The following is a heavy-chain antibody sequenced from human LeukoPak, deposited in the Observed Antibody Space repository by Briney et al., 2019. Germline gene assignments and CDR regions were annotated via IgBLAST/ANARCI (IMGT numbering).Heavy chain of an antibody. Sequence: GGSLRLSCATAGFTFTTYWMSWVREAPGKGLEWVSSISSSSSSNIYYADSVKGRFTISRDNAKNSLYLQMNSLRAEDTAVYYCARDRSIVRGWVRGAGGAFDIWGQGTMVTVSS. D-gene: IGHD3-10*01. CDR2: ISSSSSSNI. CDR3: ARDRSIVRGWVRGAGGAFDI. V-gene: IGHV3-21*01. CDR1: GFTFTTYW. J-gene: IGHJ3*02.